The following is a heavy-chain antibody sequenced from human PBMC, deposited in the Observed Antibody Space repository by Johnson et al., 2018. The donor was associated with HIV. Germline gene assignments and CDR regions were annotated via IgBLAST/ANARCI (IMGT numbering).Heavy chain of an antibody. CDR1: GFTFSDYG. CDR3: ARDTGQWDAFDI. Sequence: GQLVESGGGVVQPGGSLRLSCAASGFTFSDYGMHWVRQAPGKGLEWVANIKQDGSEKYYVDSVKGRFTISRDNAKNSLYLQMNSLRAEETAGYYCARDTGQWDAFDIGGQGTMVTVSS. D-gene: IGHD6-19*01. J-gene: IGHJ3*02. V-gene: IGHV3-7*03. CDR2: IKQDGSEK.